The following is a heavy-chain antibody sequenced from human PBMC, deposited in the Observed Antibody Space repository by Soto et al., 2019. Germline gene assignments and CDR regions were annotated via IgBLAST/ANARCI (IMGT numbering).Heavy chain of an antibody. D-gene: IGHD6-25*01. Sequence: SETLSLTCSVSGGSISIYYWSWIRQPPGKGLEWIGHMYNSGSTNYNPSLKSRVTISVDMSKNQFSLKLSSVTAADTAVYYCASMWSGYNSHWGQGTLVTVSS. CDR3: ASMWSGYNSH. CDR1: GGSISIYY. CDR2: MYNSGST. V-gene: IGHV4-59*01. J-gene: IGHJ4*02.